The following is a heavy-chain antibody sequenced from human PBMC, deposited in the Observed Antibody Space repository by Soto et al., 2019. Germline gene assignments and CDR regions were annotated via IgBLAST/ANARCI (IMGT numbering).Heavy chain of an antibody. D-gene: IGHD3-16*02. CDR1: GFTFSSYA. J-gene: IGHJ6*02. CDR2: ISGSGGST. Sequence: EVQLLESGGGLVQPGGSLRLSCAASGFTFSSYAMSWVRQAPGKGLEWVSAISGSGGSTYYADSVKGRFTISRDNYKNRLYMQMTSLRAADTAVSYCEKVSGRSRPMDVWGQGPTVPVS. CDR3: EKVSGRSRPMDV. V-gene: IGHV3-23*01.